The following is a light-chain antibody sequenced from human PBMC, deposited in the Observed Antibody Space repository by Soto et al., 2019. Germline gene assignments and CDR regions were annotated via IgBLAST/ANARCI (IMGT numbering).Light chain of an antibody. CDR2: EGS. CDR1: SSHVGSYNL. J-gene: IGLJ1*01. CDR3: CSYDASNTFV. Sequence: QSALTQPASVSGSPGQSITISCTGTSSHVGSYNLVPWYQQHPGKAPKVMIYEGSKRPSGVSNRFSGSKSGNTASLTISGLQDEDEADYYCCSYDASNTFVFGTGTKVTVL. V-gene: IGLV2-23*01.